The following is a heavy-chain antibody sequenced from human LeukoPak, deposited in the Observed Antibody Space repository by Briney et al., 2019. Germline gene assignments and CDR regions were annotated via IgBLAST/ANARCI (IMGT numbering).Heavy chain of an antibody. V-gene: IGHV1-18*01. Sequence: ASVKVSCEASGYTFTTYGIGWVRQAPGQGLEWMGWISGYNGNTNNAQKVQGRVTMTTDTSTSTAYMELRSLRSDDTAVYYCARYPLSYSSNWHYYFDYWGQGTLLTVSS. CDR3: ARYPLSYSSNWHYYFDY. CDR1: GYTFTTYG. J-gene: IGHJ4*02. CDR2: ISGYNGNT. D-gene: IGHD6-13*01.